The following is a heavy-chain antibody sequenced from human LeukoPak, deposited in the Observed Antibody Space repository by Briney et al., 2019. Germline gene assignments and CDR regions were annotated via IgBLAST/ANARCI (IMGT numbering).Heavy chain of an antibody. V-gene: IGHV4-34*01. CDR1: GGSFSGYY. D-gene: IGHD5-18*01. Sequence: SETLSLTCAVYGGSFSGYYWSWIRQPPGKGLEWIGEINHSGSTNYNPSLKSRVTISVDTSKNQFSLKLSSVTAADTAAYYCARHRDTAMVHYYYYMDVWGKGTTVTISS. CDR3: ARHRDTAMVHYYYYMDV. J-gene: IGHJ6*03. CDR2: INHSGST.